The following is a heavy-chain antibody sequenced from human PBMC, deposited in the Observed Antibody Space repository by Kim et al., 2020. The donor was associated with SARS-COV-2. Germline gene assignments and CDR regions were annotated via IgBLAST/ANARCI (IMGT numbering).Heavy chain of an antibody. J-gene: IGHJ2*01. V-gene: IGHV4-39*01. CDR3: ARHLRNWYFDL. CDR2: T. Sequence: TYYNPSPKGRVTISLDTSKNQFSLRLSSVTAADAAVYYCARHLRNWYFDLWGRGTLVTVSS.